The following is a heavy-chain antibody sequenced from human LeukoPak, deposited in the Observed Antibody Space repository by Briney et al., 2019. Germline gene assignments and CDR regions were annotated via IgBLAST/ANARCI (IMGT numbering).Heavy chain of an antibody. J-gene: IGHJ4*02. CDR2: IYYSGST. V-gene: IGHV4-30-4*01. CDR3: AWGRAGRITIFGVVIIPPDY. D-gene: IGHD3-3*01. Sequence: SQTLSLTCTVSGGSISSGDYYWSWIRQPPGKGLEWIGYIYYSGSTYYNPSLKSRVTISVDTSKNQFSLKLSSVTAADTAVYYCAWGRAGRITIFGVVIIPPDYWGQGTLVTVSS. CDR1: GGSISSGDYY.